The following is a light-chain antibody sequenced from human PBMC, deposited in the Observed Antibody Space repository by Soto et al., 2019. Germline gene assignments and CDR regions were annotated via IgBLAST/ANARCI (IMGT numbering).Light chain of an antibody. CDR2: KAS. CDR1: QTLSNW. V-gene: IGKV1-5*03. J-gene: IGKJ1*01. Sequence: IQMTQSPSALSASVGDRVTITCRASQTLSNWLAWYQQEPGKAPKLLIYKASTLKSGVPSRFSGSGSGTEFTLTISSLQPDDFATYYCQHYNSYSEAFGQGTKVELK. CDR3: QHYNSYSEA.